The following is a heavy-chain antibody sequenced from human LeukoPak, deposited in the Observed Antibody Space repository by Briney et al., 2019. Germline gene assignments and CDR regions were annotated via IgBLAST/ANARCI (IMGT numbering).Heavy chain of an antibody. CDR1: GFTFSTSS. CDR2: ISGSSSTI. D-gene: IGHD6-19*01. Sequence: GGSLRLSCAASGFTFSTSSMNWVRQAPGKGLEWVSYISGSSSTIYYADSVKGRFTISRDNAKNSLYLQMNSLRADDTAIYYCVRDGSGYDYWGQGTLVTVSS. V-gene: IGHV3-48*01. CDR3: VRDGSGYDY. J-gene: IGHJ4*02.